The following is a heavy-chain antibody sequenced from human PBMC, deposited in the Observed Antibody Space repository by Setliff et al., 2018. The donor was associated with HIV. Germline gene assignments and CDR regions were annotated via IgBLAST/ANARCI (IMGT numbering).Heavy chain of an antibody. J-gene: IGHJ4*02. CDR1: GYSFTKYV. CDR2: IHAGNDNT. CDR3: ARNYYDRSGHHPAY. D-gene: IGHD3-22*01. Sequence: GASVKVSCKASGYSFTKYVMHWVRQAPGQRLEWMGWIHAGNDNTKYSQKFQGRVTITRDTSANTAYMELSSPRSEDTAVYYCARNYYDRSGHHPAYWGRGTLVTVSS. V-gene: IGHV1-3*01.